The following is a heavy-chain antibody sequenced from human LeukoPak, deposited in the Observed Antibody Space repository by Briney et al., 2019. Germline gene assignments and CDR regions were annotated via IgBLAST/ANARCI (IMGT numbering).Heavy chain of an antibody. V-gene: IGHV4-59*04. Sequence: SETLSLTCTVSGGSISNYYWSWIRQPPGKGLEWIGSIYYSGYTYYNPSLKSRVTISIDTSKNQFSLKLSSVTAADTAVYYCARLKGVEMAFDWFDPWGQGTLVTVSS. CDR3: ARLKGVEMAFDWFDP. J-gene: IGHJ5*02. D-gene: IGHD5-24*01. CDR1: GGSISNYY. CDR2: IYYSGYT.